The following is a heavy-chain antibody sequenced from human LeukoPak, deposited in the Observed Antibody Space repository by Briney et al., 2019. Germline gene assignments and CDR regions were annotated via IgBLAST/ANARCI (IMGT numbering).Heavy chain of an antibody. J-gene: IGHJ4*02. CDR3: ARVIYYYDSSGYYFDY. CDR2: ISYDGSNK. D-gene: IGHD3-22*01. CDR1: GFTFSSYA. Sequence: PGGSLRLSCAASGFTFSSYAMHWVRQAPGKGLEWVAVISYDGSNKYYADSVKGRFTISRDNSKNTLYLQMNSLRAEDTAVYYCARVIYYYDSSGYYFDYWGQGTLVTVSS. V-gene: IGHV3-30-3*01.